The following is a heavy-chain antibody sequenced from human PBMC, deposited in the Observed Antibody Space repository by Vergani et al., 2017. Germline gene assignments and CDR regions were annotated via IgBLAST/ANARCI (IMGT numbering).Heavy chain of an antibody. CDR2: IKEDGSET. CDR3: ARLGLTASRREAPVFDY. CDR1: GFTFSDHY. J-gene: IGHJ4*02. V-gene: IGHV3-7*01. D-gene: IGHD6-13*01. Sequence: EVQLVESGGGLVQPGGSLRLSCAASGFTFSDHYMDWVRQAPGKGLEWVANIKEDGSETFYVDSVMGRFTISRDNAKNSLYLQMNSLRAEDTAVYFCARLGLTASRREAPVFDYWGQGTLVTVSS.